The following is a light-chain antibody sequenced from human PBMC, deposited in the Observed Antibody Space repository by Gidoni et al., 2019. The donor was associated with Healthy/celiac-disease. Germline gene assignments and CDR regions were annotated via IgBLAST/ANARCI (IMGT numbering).Light chain of an antibody. CDR3: QQRSNWPRT. CDR1: QSVSSY. J-gene: IGKJ2*01. Sequence: IVLTQSPATLSLSPGERATLSCRASQSVSSYLAWYQQKPGQAPRLLIYDAANRATGIPARFSGSGSGTDFTLTISSREPEDFAVYYCQQRSNWPRTFGQXTKLEIK. V-gene: IGKV3-11*01. CDR2: DAA.